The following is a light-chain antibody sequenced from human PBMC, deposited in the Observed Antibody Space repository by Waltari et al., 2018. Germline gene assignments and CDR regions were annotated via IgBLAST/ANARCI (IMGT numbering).Light chain of an antibody. V-gene: IGKV3-20*01. CDR1: QTISTGS. Sequence: EIVLTQSPGTLSVSPGERASLSCRASQTISTGSLAWYQQKPGQAPRLLIVGASSSAAGVPDRFGGSGSSTDFTLTISSLVPEDFAVYYCQQYGSSFLTFGGGTRVEI. CDR2: GAS. J-gene: IGKJ4*01. CDR3: QQYGSSFLT.